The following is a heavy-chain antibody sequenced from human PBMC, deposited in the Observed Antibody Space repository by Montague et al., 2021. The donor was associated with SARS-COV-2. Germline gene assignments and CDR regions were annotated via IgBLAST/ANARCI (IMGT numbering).Heavy chain of an antibody. CDR1: GGSISSSN. J-gene: IGHJ6*02. V-gene: IGHV4-59*01. Sequence: SETLSLTCTVSGGSISSSNWSWIRQPPGTGLEWIWYIYYSGSTNYNPSLKSRVTISVDTSKKQFSLKLSSVTAADTAVYYCAGAGRVRFLEYGMDVWGQGTTVTVSS. D-gene: IGHD3-3*01. CDR2: IYYSGST. CDR3: AGAGRVRFLEYGMDV.